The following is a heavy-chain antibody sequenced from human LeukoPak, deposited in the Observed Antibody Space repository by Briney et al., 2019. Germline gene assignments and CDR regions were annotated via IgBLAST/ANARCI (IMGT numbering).Heavy chain of an antibody. Sequence: SQTLSLTCTVSGDSISSGDYYWSWIRQPPGKGLEWIAYIYYTGSTNYNPSLKSRVTISVDTSKNTAVYYCARARIAAADKLYWYFDLWGRGTLVTVSS. CDR1: GDSISSGDYY. D-gene: IGHD6-13*01. J-gene: IGHJ2*01. V-gene: IGHV4-61*08. CDR2: IYYTGST. CDR3: YFDL.